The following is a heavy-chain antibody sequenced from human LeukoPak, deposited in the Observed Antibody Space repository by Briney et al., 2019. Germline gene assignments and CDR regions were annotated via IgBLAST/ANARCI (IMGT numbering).Heavy chain of an antibody. J-gene: IGHJ4*02. CDR2: IIPIFGTA. D-gene: IGHD5-18*01. Sequence: ASVKVSCKASGGTFSSYAISWVRQAPGQGLEWMGGIIPIFGTANYAQKLQGRVTMTTDTSTSTAYMELRSLRSDDTAVYYCARGSSYSYGYNYWGQGTLVTVSS. CDR1: GGTFSSYA. CDR3: ARGSSYSYGYNY. V-gene: IGHV1-69*05.